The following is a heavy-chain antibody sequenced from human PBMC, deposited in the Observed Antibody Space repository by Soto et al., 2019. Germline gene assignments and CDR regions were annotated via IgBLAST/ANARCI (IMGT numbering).Heavy chain of an antibody. V-gene: IGHV4-31*03. CDR3: ARRWHGDYGREMSDAFDI. CDR2: IYYSGST. CDR1: GGSISSGGYY. D-gene: IGHD4-17*01. Sequence: QVQLQESGPGLVKPSQTLSLTCTVSGGSISSGGYYWSWIRQHPGKGLEWIGYIYYSGSTYYNPSLKSRVTRSVDTSKNQFSLKLSSVTAADTAVYYWARRWHGDYGREMSDAFDIWGQGTMVTVSS. J-gene: IGHJ3*02.